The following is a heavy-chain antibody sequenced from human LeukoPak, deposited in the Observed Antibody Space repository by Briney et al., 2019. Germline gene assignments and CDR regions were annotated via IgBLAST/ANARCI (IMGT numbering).Heavy chain of an antibody. CDR2: IYSGGST. Sequence: GGSLRLSCAASGFTASSNYMSWVRQAPGKGLEWVSVIYSGGSTYYADSVKGRFTISRDNSKNTLYLQMNSLRAEDTAVYYCARGSEVVPAAIIGADWGQGTLVTVSS. D-gene: IGHD2-2*01. V-gene: IGHV3-53*01. CDR3: ARGSEVVPAAIIGAD. CDR1: GFTASSNY. J-gene: IGHJ4*02.